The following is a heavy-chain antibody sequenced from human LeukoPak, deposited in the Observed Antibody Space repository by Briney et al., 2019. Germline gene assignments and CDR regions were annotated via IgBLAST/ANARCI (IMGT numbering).Heavy chain of an antibody. Sequence: DPGGSLRLSCAASGFTFSTYEMSWVRQAPGKGLEWISYISSLSHTIEYADSVKGRFTISRDNAQNSLFLQMDSLRAEDTAVYYCARELAAAGTGYFDYWGQGTLVTVSS. CDR2: ISSLSHTI. D-gene: IGHD6-13*01. CDR1: GFTFSTYE. J-gene: IGHJ4*02. CDR3: ARELAAAGTGYFDY. V-gene: IGHV3-48*03.